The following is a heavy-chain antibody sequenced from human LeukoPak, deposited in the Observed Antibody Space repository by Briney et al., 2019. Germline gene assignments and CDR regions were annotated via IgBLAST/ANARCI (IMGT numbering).Heavy chain of an antibody. CDR1: GGSISSYY. D-gene: IGHD2-2*01. J-gene: IGHJ6*02. Sequence: SETLSLTCTVSGGSISSYYWSWIRRPPGKGLEWIGYIYYSGSTNYNPSLKSRVTISVDTSKNQFSLKLSSVTADDTAVYYCARGLKYQVLWVVWGQGTTVTVSS. CDR2: IYYSGST. CDR3: ARGLKYQVLWVV. V-gene: IGHV4-59*01.